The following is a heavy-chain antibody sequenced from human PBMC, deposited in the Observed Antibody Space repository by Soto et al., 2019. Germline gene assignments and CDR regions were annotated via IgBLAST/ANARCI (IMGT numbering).Heavy chain of an antibody. CDR1: GISLSTSGVR. D-gene: IGHD5-18*01. Sequence: SGPTLVNPTQTVTLTCTLSGISLSTSGVRVNWIRQPPGKALEWLARIDWDDDKFYSTSLKTRLTISKDTSKNQVVLTMTNMEPVDTGTYYCARTVDTTIVTRDAFDIWGQGTMVTV. CDR3: ARTVDTTIVTRDAFDI. CDR2: IDWDDDK. V-gene: IGHV2-70*04. J-gene: IGHJ3*02.